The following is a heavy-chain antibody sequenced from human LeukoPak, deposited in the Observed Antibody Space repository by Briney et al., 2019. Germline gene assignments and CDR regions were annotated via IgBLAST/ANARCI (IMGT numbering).Heavy chain of an antibody. CDR3: ARDYCGSTSCYRTFQH. CDR2: INPSGGST. D-gene: IGHD2-2*01. CDR1: GYTFTSYY. V-gene: IGHV1-46*01. Sequence: ASVKVSCKASGYTFTSYYMHWVRQAPGQGLEWMGIINPSGGSTSYAQKFQGRVTMTRDTSTSTVYMEPSSLRSEDTAVYYCARDYCGSTSCYRTFQHWGQGTLVTVSS. J-gene: IGHJ1*01.